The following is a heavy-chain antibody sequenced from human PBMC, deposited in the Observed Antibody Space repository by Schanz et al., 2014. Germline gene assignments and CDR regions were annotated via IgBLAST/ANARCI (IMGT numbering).Heavy chain of an antibody. J-gene: IGHJ6*02. Sequence: QVQLVQSGPEVKKPGSSVKVSCQAFGDTFSKYNIMWVRQVPGQGLEWLGRIMPLRGIGNNAWKFQDRLTITADKSMNITYMELSSRGTEDTAVYYCTRLRRADPNGFDVWGQGTTVTVSS. D-gene: IGHD6-19*01. CDR3: TRLRRADPNGFDV. V-gene: IGHV1-69*02. CDR2: IMPLRGIG. CDR1: GDTFSKYN.